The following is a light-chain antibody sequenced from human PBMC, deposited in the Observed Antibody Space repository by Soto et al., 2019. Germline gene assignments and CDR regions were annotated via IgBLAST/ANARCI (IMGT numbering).Light chain of an antibody. CDR3: QQYNDWLT. CDR1: QSVSSN. Sequence: EIVMTQSPATLSVSPGERATLSCRASQSVSSNLAWYQQKPGQAPRLLIYGASTRATGIPARISGSGSGTEFTLTISSLQSEDFAVYYCQQYNDWLTFGGGTKVDIK. J-gene: IGKJ4*01. CDR2: GAS. V-gene: IGKV3-15*01.